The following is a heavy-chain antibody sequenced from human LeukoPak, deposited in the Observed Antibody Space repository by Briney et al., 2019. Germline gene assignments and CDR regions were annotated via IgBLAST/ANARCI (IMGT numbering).Heavy chain of an antibody. CDR1: GYSISSCYY. CDR2: IYHSGST. CDR3: ARMSSNWYAARMFDY. Sequence: PSETLSLTCTVSGYSISSCYYWGWIRQPPGKGLEWIGSIYHSGSTYYNPSLKSRVTISVDTSKNQFSLKLSSVTAADTAVYYCARMSSNWYAARMFDYWGQGTLVTVSS. D-gene: IGHD6-13*01. J-gene: IGHJ4*02. V-gene: IGHV4-38-2*02.